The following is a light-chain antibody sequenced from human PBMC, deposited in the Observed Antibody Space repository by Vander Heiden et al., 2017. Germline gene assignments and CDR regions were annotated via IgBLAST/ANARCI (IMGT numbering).Light chain of an antibody. Sequence: MLPPSPASLALSPGERATLSCRASQSVSSYLAWYQQKPGQAPRLLIYDASTRATGIPSRFSGSGSGTDFTLTISSLEPEDFAVYSCQQRSNWPLTFGGGTKVEIK. CDR3: QQRSNWPLT. J-gene: IGKJ4*01. CDR1: QSVSSY. CDR2: DAS. V-gene: IGKV3-11*01.